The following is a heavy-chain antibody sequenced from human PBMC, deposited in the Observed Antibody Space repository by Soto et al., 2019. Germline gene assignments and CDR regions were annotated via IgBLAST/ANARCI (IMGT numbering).Heavy chain of an antibody. V-gene: IGHV4-59*12. J-gene: IGHJ4*02. CDR1: GGSIRPYY. Sequence: SETLSLTCTVFGGSIRPYYWSWIRQPPGKELEWIGYIYYTGSTNYSPSLKSRVTMSLDTSKNLLSLRLNSVTAADTAVYYCARGSPLSSSFPLDYWGQGSLVTVSS. CDR3: ARGSPLSSSFPLDY. CDR2: IYYTGST. D-gene: IGHD6-6*01.